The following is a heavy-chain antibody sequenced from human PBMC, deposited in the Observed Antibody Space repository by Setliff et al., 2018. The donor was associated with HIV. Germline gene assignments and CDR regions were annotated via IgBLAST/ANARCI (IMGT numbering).Heavy chain of an antibody. Sequence: SETLSLTCTVSGGPISSYYWGWIRQPPGKGLEWIGSIYHSGRTYYNPSLKSRVTISVDTSKNQFSLKLTSVTAADTAVYYCARDQPQDYDSLTGYYTGRYFDYWGRGTLVTVSS. D-gene: IGHD3-9*01. V-gene: IGHV4-39*07. J-gene: IGHJ4*02. CDR3: ARDQPQDYDSLTGYYTGRYFDY. CDR1: GGPISSYY. CDR2: IYHSGRT.